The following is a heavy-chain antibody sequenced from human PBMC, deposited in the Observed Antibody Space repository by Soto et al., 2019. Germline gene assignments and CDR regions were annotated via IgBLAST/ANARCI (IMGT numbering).Heavy chain of an antibody. CDR2: IVVNSGNT. V-gene: IGHV1-58*02. D-gene: IGHD3-10*01. CDR3: AADWHYGSGSYYAYYYGMDV. Sequence: QMQLVQSGPEVKKPGTSVKVSCKASGFTFTSSAMQWVRQARGQRLEWIGWIVVNSGNTNYAQKLQERVTMTRDMSTSTAYMGLRSLRSEDTAVYYCAADWHYGSGSYYAYYYGMDVWGQGTTVTVSS. CDR1: GFTFTSSA. J-gene: IGHJ6*02.